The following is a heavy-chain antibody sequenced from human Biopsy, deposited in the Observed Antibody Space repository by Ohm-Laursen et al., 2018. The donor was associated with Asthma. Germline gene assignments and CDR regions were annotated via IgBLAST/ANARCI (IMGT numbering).Heavy chain of an antibody. V-gene: IGHV1-24*01. D-gene: IGHD4-17*01. J-gene: IGHJ4*02. CDR3: ASDFPKDYVRYNFQF. CDR1: GYSPTDLS. CDR2: HDHEEGGT. Sequence: SVTPSRKISGYSPTDLSMHWVRQAPGQGLEWMGGHDHEEGGTVNARRFQGRVTMTEDTSTDTAYMELSSLSSDDTAVYYCASDFPKDYVRYNFQFWGQGTLVTVSS.